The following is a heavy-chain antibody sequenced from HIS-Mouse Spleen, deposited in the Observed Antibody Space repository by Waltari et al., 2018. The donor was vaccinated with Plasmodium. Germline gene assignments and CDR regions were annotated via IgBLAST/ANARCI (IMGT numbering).Heavy chain of an antibody. Sequence: QVQLVQSGAEVKKPGASVKVSCKASGYTFTGYYMHWVRQAPGQGLEWRGGINPKSGGTNYAQKVKGRVTRTRDTSISTAYMELSRLRSDDTAVYYCARVLGYKAAAGTFVEYFQHWGQGTLVTVSS. CDR3: ARVLGYKAAAGTFVEYFQH. CDR2: INPKSGGT. J-gene: IGHJ1*01. V-gene: IGHV1-2*02. CDR1: GYTFTGYY. D-gene: IGHD6-13*01.